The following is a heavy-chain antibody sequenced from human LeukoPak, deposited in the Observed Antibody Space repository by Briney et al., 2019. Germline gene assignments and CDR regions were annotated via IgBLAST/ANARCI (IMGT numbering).Heavy chain of an antibody. D-gene: IGHD5-12*01. CDR1: GFTFSSYA. CDR3: AKEMKPWMHFDY. J-gene: IGHJ4*02. V-gene: IGHV3-30*18. CDR2: ISHDGSNT. Sequence: GGSLRLSCAASGFTFSSYAMSWVRQAPGKGLEWVAVISHDGSNTDYTDSVKGRFTISRDNSKNTLYLQMNSLRAEDTAVYYCAKEMKPWMHFDYWGRGTLVTVSS.